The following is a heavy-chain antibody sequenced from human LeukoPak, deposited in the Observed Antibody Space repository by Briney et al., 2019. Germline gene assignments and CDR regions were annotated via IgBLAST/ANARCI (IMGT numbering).Heavy chain of an antibody. CDR2: VNSDGSGT. CDR3: ATSLGPLTDY. J-gene: IGHJ4*02. CDR1: GFSFSSNW. Sequence: PGGSLRLSCAASGFSFSSNWMHWVRQAPGKGLVWVSRVNSDGSGTSYADSVKGRFTVSRDNAKNTLYLQMSSLRAEDTAVYYCATSLGPLTDYWGQGTLVTVSS. D-gene: IGHD7-27*01. V-gene: IGHV3-74*01.